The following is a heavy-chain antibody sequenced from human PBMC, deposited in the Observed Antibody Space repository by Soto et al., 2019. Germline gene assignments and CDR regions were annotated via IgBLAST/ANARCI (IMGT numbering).Heavy chain of an antibody. J-gene: IGHJ6*02. CDR3: AKTYCGGDCYPDYYYGMDV. V-gene: IGHV1-46*03. Sequence: ASVKVSCKASGYTFTIYYMHWVLQAPGQGLEWMGIINPSGGSTSYAQKFQGRVTMTRDTSTSTVYMELSSLRSEDTAVYYCAKTYCGGDCYPDYYYGMDVWGQGTTVTVSS. CDR2: INPSGGST. D-gene: IGHD2-21*02. CDR1: GYTFTIYY.